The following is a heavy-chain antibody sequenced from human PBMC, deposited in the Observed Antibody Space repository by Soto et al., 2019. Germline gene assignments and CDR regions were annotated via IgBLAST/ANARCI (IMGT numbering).Heavy chain of an antibody. CDR1: GGSFSGYY. D-gene: IGHD3-3*01. CDR3: ARKNWIFGVYYYYGMEV. Sequence: SDTLSLTCAVYGGSFSGYYWSWIRQPPGKGLEWIGEINHSGSTNYNPSLKSRVTISVDTSKNQSSLKLSSVTAADTAVYYCARKNWIFGVYYYYGMEVWGQRTTVTVSS. V-gene: IGHV4-34*01. J-gene: IGHJ6*02. CDR2: INHSGST.